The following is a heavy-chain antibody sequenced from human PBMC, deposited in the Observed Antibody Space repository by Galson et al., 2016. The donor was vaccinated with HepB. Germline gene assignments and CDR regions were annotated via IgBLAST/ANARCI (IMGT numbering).Heavy chain of an antibody. D-gene: IGHD5-18*01. CDR2: IDPGAGST. CDR3: ARGYSYGFRSYY. Sequence: SVKVSCKASGYTFTTYFFHWVRQAPGQGLEWMGMIDPGAGSTDYAHKFDGGVTMTRDTSTSTLYMELSSLRSDDTAVYYCARGYSYGFRSYYWGQGTLVTVSA. V-gene: IGHV1-46*01. J-gene: IGHJ4*02. CDR1: GYTFTTYF.